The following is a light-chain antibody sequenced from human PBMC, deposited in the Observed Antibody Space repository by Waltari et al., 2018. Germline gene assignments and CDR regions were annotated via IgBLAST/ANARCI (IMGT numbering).Light chain of an antibody. CDR1: TGVSRA. CDR3: QHYVSLPVT. V-gene: IGKV3-20*01. CDR2: CAS. Sequence: EIVLTHHPGTLSLSPGERATISCRASTGVSRALAWYQQNPGQAPRLLIYCASNSATAIPDWFSGSGSGTDFSLIISRLEPEDFAVYYCQHYVSLPVTFGQGTKVEIK. J-gene: IGKJ1*01.